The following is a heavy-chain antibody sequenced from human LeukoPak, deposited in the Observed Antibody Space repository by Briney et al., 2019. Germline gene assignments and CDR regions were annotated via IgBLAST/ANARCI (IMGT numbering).Heavy chain of an antibody. Sequence: SETLSLTCTVSGGSISSYYWSWIRQPAGKGLEWIGRIYTSGNTNYNPSLKSRVTMSVDTSKNQFPLKLSSVTAADTAVYYCARAAIGYCSGGSCLGDWFDPWGQGTLVTVSS. CDR1: GGSISSYY. D-gene: IGHD2-15*01. J-gene: IGHJ5*02. CDR3: ARAAIGYCSGGSCLGDWFDP. CDR2: IYTSGNT. V-gene: IGHV4-4*07.